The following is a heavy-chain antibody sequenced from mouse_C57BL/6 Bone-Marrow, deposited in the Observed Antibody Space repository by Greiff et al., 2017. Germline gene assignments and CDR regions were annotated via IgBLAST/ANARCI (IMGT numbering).Heavy chain of an antibody. J-gene: IGHJ4*01. D-gene: IGHD1-1*01. Sequence: QVQLKQPGTELVKPGASVKLSCKASGYTFTSYWMHWVKQRPGQGLEWIGNINPSNGGNNYNEKFKSKATLTVAKSSSTAYMQLSSLTSEDSAVYYCAREEITTVVDMDYWGQGTSVTVSS. CDR3: AREEITTVVDMDY. CDR2: INPSNGGN. V-gene: IGHV1-53*01. CDR1: GYTFTSYW.